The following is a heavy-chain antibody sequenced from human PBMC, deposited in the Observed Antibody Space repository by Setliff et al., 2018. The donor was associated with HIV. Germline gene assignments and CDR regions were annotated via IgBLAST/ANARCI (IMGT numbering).Heavy chain of an antibody. CDR3: ARGIGPLPNWENFYYSMDV. D-gene: IGHD1-26*01. CDR2: IYYSGST. CDR1: GGSISSSSYY. Sequence: SETLSLTCTVSGGSISSSSYYWGWIRQPPGKGLEWIGSIYYSGSTYSNPSLKSRVTISADTSMNQISLKLNSVAAADTAVYYCARGIGPLPNWENFYYSMDVWGKGTTVTSP. V-gene: IGHV4-39*01. J-gene: IGHJ6*03.